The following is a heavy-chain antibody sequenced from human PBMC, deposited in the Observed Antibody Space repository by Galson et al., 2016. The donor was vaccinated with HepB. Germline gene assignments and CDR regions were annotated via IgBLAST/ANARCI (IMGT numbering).Heavy chain of an antibody. CDR2: TSYDGSKK. V-gene: IGHV3-30-3*01. Sequence: SLRLSCAASGFSFSSYAMHWVRQAPGKGLEWVALTSYDGSKKYYADSVKGRFTISRDNSNNTRYLQMNSLRAEDTAVYYCASGYGATPADDAFDIWGQGTMVTVSS. CDR1: GFSFSSYA. D-gene: IGHD5-18*01. J-gene: IGHJ3*02. CDR3: ASGYGATPADDAFDI.